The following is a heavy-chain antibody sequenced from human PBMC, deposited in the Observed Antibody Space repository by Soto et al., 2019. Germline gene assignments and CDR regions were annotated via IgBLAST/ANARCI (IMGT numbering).Heavy chain of an antibody. J-gene: IGHJ6*02. V-gene: IGHV4-34*01. CDR2: ITHSGST. Sequence: QVQLQQWGAGLLKPSETLSLTCAVYGGSFSGYYWSWIRQSPGKGLEWIGEITHSGSTNYNPSLKSRVTISVDTSKNHFSRQLSSVPAADTAVYYCARDLYSWADYYAMDVWGQGTTVTVSS. CDR1: GGSFSGYY. CDR3: ARDLYSWADYYAMDV. D-gene: IGHD5-18*01.